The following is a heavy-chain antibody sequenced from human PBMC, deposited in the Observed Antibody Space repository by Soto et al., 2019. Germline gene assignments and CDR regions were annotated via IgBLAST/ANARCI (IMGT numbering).Heavy chain of an antibody. CDR1: GFSFGSYA. CDR2: ISGRGDST. D-gene: IGHD3-22*01. Sequence: EVQLLESGGALVQRGGSLRLSCAASGFSFGSYAMSWVRQAPGRGLEWVSAISGRGDSTNYADSVQGRVTISRDDSRNMVYLQMNNLRVDDTAIYYCAQAHWGPYYYDKSGYFASWGQGTRVSVSS. V-gene: IGHV3-23*01. J-gene: IGHJ4*02. CDR3: AQAHWGPYYYDKSGYFAS.